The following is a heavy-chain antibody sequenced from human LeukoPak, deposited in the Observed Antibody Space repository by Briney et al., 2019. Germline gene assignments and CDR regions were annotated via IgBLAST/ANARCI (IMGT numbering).Heavy chain of an antibody. CDR3: ARLGGGSAAIFGPAWLYY. J-gene: IGHJ4*02. CDR1: GGSISSSSYY. D-gene: IGHD3-3*01. Sequence: SETLSLTCTVSGGSISSSSYYWGWIRQPPGKGLEWIGSIYHSGSTYYNPSLKSRVTISVDTSKNQFSLKLSSVTAADTAVYYCARLGGGSAAIFGPAWLYYWGQGTLVTVSS. V-gene: IGHV4-39*07. CDR2: IYHSGST.